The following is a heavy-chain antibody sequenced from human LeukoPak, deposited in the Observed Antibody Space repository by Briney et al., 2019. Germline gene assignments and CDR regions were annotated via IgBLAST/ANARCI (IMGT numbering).Heavy chain of an antibody. V-gene: IGHV3-23*01. CDR2: ITGSGGSI. CDR1: GFTFSSNV. Sequence: GGSLRLSCAASGFTFSSNVMSWVRRAPGKGLEWVSSITGSGGSIYYADSVKGRFTSSRDDSKNTLYLQMSSLRAEDTAVYYCAHGSMYQLDYWGQGTQVTVSS. J-gene: IGHJ4*02. CDR3: AHGSMYQLDY. D-gene: IGHD2-2*01.